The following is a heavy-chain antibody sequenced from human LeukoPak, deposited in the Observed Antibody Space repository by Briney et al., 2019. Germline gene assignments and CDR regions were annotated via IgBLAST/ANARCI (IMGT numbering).Heavy chain of an antibody. V-gene: IGHV3-30-3*01. CDR2: ISYDGSNK. CDR3: ARDKGDYDTSGSLFIF. Sequence: GGSLRLSCAASGFTFSSYAMHWVRQAPGKGLEWVAVISYDGSNKYYADSVKGRFTISRDNSKNTLYLQMNSLRAEDTAVYYCARDKGDYDTSGSLFIFGGQGTLVTVSS. J-gene: IGHJ4*02. CDR1: GFTFSSYA. D-gene: IGHD3-22*01.